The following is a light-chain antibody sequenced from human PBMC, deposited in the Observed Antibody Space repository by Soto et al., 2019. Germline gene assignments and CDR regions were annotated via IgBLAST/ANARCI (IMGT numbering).Light chain of an antibody. CDR2: RAS. J-gene: IGKJ1*01. V-gene: IGKV3-15*01. CDR3: QQYNDWPPRWT. Sequence: EIVMTQSPATLSVSPGERATLSCRASQSVTTNLAWYQQKPGQAPRLFIYRASTRATGIPARFSGGGSGTEFTLTISSLQSEDFAVYICQQYNDWPPRWTFGQGTKVEIK. CDR1: QSVTTN.